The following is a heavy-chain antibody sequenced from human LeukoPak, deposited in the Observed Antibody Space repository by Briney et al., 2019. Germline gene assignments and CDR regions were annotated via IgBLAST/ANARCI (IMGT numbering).Heavy chain of an antibody. CDR2: ISGSSGST. D-gene: IGHD6-6*01. Sequence: GGSLRLSCAASGFTFSSYAMSWVRQAPGKGLEWVSVISGSSGSTYYADSVKGRFTISRDNSKNTLYLQMNSLRAEDTAVYYCAKDRGYSSSSTFDYWGQGTLVTVSS. CDR3: AKDRGYSSSSTFDY. CDR1: GFTFSSYA. V-gene: IGHV3-23*01. J-gene: IGHJ4*02.